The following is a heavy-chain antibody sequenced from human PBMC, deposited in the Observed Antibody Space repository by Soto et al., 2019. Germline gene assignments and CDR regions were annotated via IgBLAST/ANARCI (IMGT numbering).Heavy chain of an antibody. V-gene: IGHV4-4*02. CDR3: ARGDSGYDPLDY. J-gene: IGHJ4*02. CDR1: GGSISSSNW. CDR2: IYHSGST. D-gene: IGHD5-12*01. Sequence: QVQLQESGPGLVKPSGTLSLTCAVSGGSISSSNWWSWVRQPPGKGLEWIGEIYHSGSTNYNPSLKSRVAIPGDRSQNQFSRKLSSGTAADTAVYYCARGDSGYDPLDYWGQGTLVTVSS.